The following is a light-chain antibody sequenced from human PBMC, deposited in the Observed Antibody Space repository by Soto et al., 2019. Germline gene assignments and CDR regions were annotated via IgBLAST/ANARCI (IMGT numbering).Light chain of an antibody. V-gene: IGKV1-9*01. CDR1: QGISTY. Sequence: DIHLTQSPSSLSTSVGDRVTITCRASQGISTYLNWYQQKPGKAPKLLIYAASTLQSGVPSRFSGSGSGTEFTLTISSLQPEDFATYYCQQLNSYPWTFGQGTKVDIK. CDR2: AAS. CDR3: QQLNSYPWT. J-gene: IGKJ1*01.